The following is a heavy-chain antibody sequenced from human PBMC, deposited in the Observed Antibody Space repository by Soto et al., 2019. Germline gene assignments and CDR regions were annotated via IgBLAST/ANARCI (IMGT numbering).Heavy chain of an antibody. Sequence: QVQLVQSGAEVKKPGASVKVSCKASGYTFTRFGINWVRQAPGQGLEWMGWISGYNGNTNTAENFQGRVTMTTDTFETPAYMELRSLRSDDTGVYYCAREFEAGGQFVGVFDYWGQGTLVTVSS. CDR3: AREFEAGGQFVGVFDY. V-gene: IGHV1-18*01. D-gene: IGHD6-6*01. CDR1: GYTFTRFG. CDR2: ISGYNGNT. J-gene: IGHJ4*02.